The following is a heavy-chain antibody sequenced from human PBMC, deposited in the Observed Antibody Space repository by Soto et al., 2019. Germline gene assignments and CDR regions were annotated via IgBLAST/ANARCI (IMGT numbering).Heavy chain of an antibody. V-gene: IGHV4-31*11. Sequence: NPALSCALTGDAVSSLRSILRSARQFPGKGLEWIGYIYYSGTTYYNPSLRSRVIMSVDTSKNQFSLKLSSVTAADTAVYYCARDHKLDGMDVWGQGTTSTVS. CDR2: IYYSGTT. CDR3: ARDHKLDGMDV. CDR1: GDAVSSLRSI. J-gene: IGHJ6*02.